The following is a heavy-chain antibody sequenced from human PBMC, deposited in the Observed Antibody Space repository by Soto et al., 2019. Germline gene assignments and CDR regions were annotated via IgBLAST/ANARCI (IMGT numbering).Heavy chain of an antibody. Sequence: QVQLVQSGAEVKKPGASVKVSCKASGYTFTSYGISWVRQAPGQGLEWMGWISAYNGNTNYAQKLQGRVTMTTDTSTSTAYMELRSLRSDDTAVYYCARVDDIVVVVAARENWFDPWGQGTPVTVSS. D-gene: IGHD2-15*01. V-gene: IGHV1-18*01. CDR3: ARVDDIVVVVAARENWFDP. CDR2: ISAYNGNT. J-gene: IGHJ5*02. CDR1: GYTFTSYG.